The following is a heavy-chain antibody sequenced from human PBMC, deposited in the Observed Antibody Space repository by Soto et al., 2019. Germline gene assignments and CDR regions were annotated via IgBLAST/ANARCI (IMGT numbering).Heavy chain of an antibody. J-gene: IGHJ4*02. V-gene: IGHV3-23*01. CDR2: VSSGGVT. D-gene: IGHD2-15*01. CDR1: GFTFSTYA. Sequence: EVELLESGGGLVQPEGSLRLSCAASGFTFSTYAMGWVLQAPGKGLEWVSVVSSGGVTHYADSVKGRFTVSRNNSKNTLSLQMNSLRADDTAVYYCAKRRGAGGHFDYWGQGALVTVSS. CDR3: AKRRGAGGHFDY.